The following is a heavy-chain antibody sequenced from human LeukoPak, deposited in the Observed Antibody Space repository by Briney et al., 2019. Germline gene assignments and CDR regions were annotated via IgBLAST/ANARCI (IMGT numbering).Heavy chain of an antibody. J-gene: IGHJ2*01. CDR3: ARGGNHGDYWYFDL. CDR1: GFTFSSYG. V-gene: IGHV3-7*01. Sequence: GRSLRLSCAASGFTFSSYGMHWVRQAPGKGPEWVANIKQDGSEKYYVDSVKGRFTISRDNAETSLHLQMNSLRAEDTAVYYCARGGNHGDYWYFDLWGRGTLVTVSS. CDR2: IKQDGSEK. D-gene: IGHD4-17*01.